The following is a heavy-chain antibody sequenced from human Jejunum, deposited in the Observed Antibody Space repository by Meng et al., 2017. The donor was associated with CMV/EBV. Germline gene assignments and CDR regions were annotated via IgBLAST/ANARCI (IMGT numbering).Heavy chain of an antibody. CDR3: ARGYYYDTSGYYVEYFQH. Sequence: EVQLVESGGGLVKPGGPLRLSGAASGFTFSSYTMNWVRQAPGKGLEWVSSISPGSNYIYYTDSVRGRFTISRDNAKNSLYLQMNSLRAEDTAVYYCARGYYYDTSGYYVEYFQHWGQGTMVTVS. D-gene: IGHD3-22*01. CDR2: ISPGSNYI. CDR1: GFTFSSYT. J-gene: IGHJ1*01. V-gene: IGHV3-21*01.